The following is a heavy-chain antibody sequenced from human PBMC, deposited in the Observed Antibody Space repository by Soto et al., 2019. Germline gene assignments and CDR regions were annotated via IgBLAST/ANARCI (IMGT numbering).Heavy chain of an antibody. V-gene: IGHV4-59*08. CDR1: GGSISSYY. Sequence: SETLSLTCTVSGGSISSYYWSWIRQPPGKGLEWIGYIYYSGSTNYNPSLKSRVTISVDTSKNQFSLKLSSVTAADTAVYYCARQNYDFWSGYYATTAPFDYWGQGTLVTVSS. CDR3: ARQNYDFWSGYYATTAPFDY. CDR2: IYYSGST. J-gene: IGHJ4*02. D-gene: IGHD3-3*01.